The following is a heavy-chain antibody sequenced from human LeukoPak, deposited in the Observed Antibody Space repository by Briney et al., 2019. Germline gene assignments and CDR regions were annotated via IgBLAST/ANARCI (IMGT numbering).Heavy chain of an antibody. D-gene: IGHD5-24*01. V-gene: IGHV4-61*02. J-gene: IGHJ4*02. Sequence: PSETLSLTCSVSGGSFSSVILYWSWIRQPAGKGLEWIGRGNARGSTDSNPSLRSRVTVSVDTSKNQVSLRLSSVTAADTAVYYCARESTGTGRYNWYDLWGQGTLVTVSS. CDR1: GGSFSSVILY. CDR2: GNARGST. CDR3: ARESTGTGRYNWYDL.